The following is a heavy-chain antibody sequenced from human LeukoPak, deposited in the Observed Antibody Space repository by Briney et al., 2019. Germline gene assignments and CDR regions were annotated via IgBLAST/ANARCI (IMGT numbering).Heavy chain of an antibody. CDR2: INWNGDST. Sequence: PGGSLRLSCAASGFSFDDYGLTGVRQAPGKGLEWVSGINWNGDSTDYADSVKGRFTISRDNAKNSLYLQMNSLRAEDTALYYCARDLRVVITGSFDSWGQGTLVTVSS. V-gene: IGHV3-20*04. D-gene: IGHD3-22*01. CDR3: ARDLRVVITGSFDS. J-gene: IGHJ4*02. CDR1: GFSFDDYG.